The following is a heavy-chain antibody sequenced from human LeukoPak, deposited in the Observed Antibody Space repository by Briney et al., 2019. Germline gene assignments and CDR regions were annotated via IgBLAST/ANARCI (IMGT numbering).Heavy chain of an antibody. CDR3: TTVVSKLTPHYFDY. V-gene: IGHV3-23*01. J-gene: IGHJ4*02. D-gene: IGHD4-23*01. CDR1: GFXFSSYA. CDR2: ITGSGSST. Sequence: PGGSLRLSCAASGFXFSSYAMTWVRQAPGKGLEWVSTITGSGSSTYCADSVKGRFTISRDNSKNTLYLQMNSLKTDDTAVYYCTTVVSKLTPHYFDYWGQGTLVTVSS.